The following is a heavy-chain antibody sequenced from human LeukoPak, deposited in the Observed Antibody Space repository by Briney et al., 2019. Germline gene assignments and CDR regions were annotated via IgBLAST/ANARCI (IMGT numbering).Heavy chain of an antibody. J-gene: IGHJ4*02. CDR2: IRSSRIVI. D-gene: IGHD6-19*01. V-gene: IGHV3-11*05. Sequence: TRRSLRLSCAAAGFSFSDHYMSWIRQAPRKGLEWVSYIRSSRIVINYAASLKGRFTISRDTAKYSLYLQMKSLRAEDTAVYYCARDQSSVWYLTPDFDSWGQGTLVTVSS. CDR1: GFSFSDHY. CDR3: ARDQSSVWYLTPDFDS.